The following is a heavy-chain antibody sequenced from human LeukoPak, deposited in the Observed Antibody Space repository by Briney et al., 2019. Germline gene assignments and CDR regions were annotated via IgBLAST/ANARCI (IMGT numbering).Heavy chain of an antibody. J-gene: IGHJ3*02. CDR2: INQDGTEK. CDR1: GFTSSSYW. D-gene: IGHD2-15*01. V-gene: IGHV3-7*01. CDR3: ARDLGGDAFDI. Sequence: GGSLRLSCAASGFTSSSYWMSWVRQAPGKGLEWVANINQDGTEKYYVDSVKGRFTISRDNAKNSLYLQMNSLRAEDTAVYYCARDLGGDAFDIWGQGTMVTVSS.